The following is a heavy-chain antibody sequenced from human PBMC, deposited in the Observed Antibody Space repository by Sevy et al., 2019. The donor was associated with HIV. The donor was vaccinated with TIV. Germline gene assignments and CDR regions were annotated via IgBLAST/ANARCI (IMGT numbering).Heavy chain of an antibody. J-gene: IGHJ4*02. CDR3: ARDLPPSATTVAHFDY. CDR2: ITNSGSRM. Sequence: GGSLRLSCAASGFIFSSYEMNWVRQAPGKGLEWVSYITNSGSRMSYSDSVKGRFTISRDNAKNSLFLEMHSLRVEDTAIYYCARDLPPSATTVAHFDYWGQGTLVTVSS. D-gene: IGHD4-17*01. V-gene: IGHV3-48*03. CDR1: GFIFSSYE.